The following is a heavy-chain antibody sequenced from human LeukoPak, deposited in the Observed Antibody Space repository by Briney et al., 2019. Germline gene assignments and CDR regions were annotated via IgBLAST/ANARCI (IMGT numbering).Heavy chain of an antibody. CDR1: GDSVSSNSAA. Sequence: SQTLSLTCAISGDSVSSNSAAWNWIRQSPSRGLEWLGRTYYRSKWYNDCAVSVKSRITINPDTSKNQFSLQLNSVTPEDTAVYYCARDGGYCSSTSCFRWFDPWGQGTLVTVSS. D-gene: IGHD2-2*01. J-gene: IGHJ5*02. CDR2: TYYRSKWYN. CDR3: ARDGGYCSSTSCFRWFDP. V-gene: IGHV6-1*01.